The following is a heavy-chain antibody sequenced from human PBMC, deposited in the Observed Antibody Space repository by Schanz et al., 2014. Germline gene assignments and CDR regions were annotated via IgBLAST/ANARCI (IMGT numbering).Heavy chain of an antibody. J-gene: IGHJ4*02. Sequence: QVQLQESGPGLVKPSQTLSLTCTVSGGSVSSGGDYWSWIRQHPGKGLEWIGFISYSGSTYYNPSRKSRVTISVDTSKNQFSLNLSSATAADTAVYYCARGLRPFAESSAYWGQGTLVTVSS. CDR3: ARGLRPFAESSAY. CDR2: ISYSGST. CDR1: GGSVSSGGDY. D-gene: IGHD3-10*01. V-gene: IGHV4-31*03.